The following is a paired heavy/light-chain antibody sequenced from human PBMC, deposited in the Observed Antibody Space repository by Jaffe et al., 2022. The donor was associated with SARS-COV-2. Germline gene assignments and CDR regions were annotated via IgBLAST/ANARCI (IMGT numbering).Light chain of an antibody. J-gene: IGLJ3*02. V-gene: IGLV1-44*01. CDR1: SSNIGSHT. Sequence: QSVLTQPPSASGTPGQRVTISCSGSSSNIGSHTVNWYQQLPGSAPKLLISRNNQRPSGVPGRFSGSKSGTSASLAISGLQSDDEADYYCAAWDDNLNGWVFGGGTTLTVL. CDR3: AAWDDNLNGWV. CDR2: RNN.
Heavy chain of an antibody. CDR2: INTNTGSP. CDR1: GYTFTNYA. CDR3: ARGDADPDYFYMDV. Sequence: QVQLVQSGSELKKPGTSVKVSCRASGYTFTNYAMNWVRQAPGQGLEWMGWINTNTGSPTYAQGFTGRFVFSLDTSVSTAYLLIISLKTEDTALYYCARGDADPDYFYMDVWGKGTTVIVSS. J-gene: IGHJ6*03. D-gene: IGHD3-16*01. V-gene: IGHV7-4-1*02.